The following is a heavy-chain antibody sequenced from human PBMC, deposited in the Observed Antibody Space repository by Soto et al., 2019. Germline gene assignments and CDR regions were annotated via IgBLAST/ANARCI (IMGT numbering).Heavy chain of an antibody. Sequence: QVQLVQSGAEVKKPGSSVKVSCKASGGTFSSYAISWVRQAPGQGLEWMGGIIPIFGTANYAQKFQGRVTITADESTSTADMELSSLRSEDTAVYYCARDSAAAGEWDWYFDLWGRGTLVTVSS. CDR3: ARDSAAAGEWDWYFDL. CDR1: GGTFSSYA. V-gene: IGHV1-69*12. CDR2: IIPIFGTA. J-gene: IGHJ2*01. D-gene: IGHD6-13*01.